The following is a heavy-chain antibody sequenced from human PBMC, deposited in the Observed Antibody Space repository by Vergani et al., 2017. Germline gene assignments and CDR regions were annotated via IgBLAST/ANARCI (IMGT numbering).Heavy chain of an antibody. J-gene: IGHJ4*02. CDR2: IYYSGST. V-gene: IGHV4-31*03. CDR1: GGSISSDY. D-gene: IGHD4-17*01. Sequence: QVQLQESGPGLVKPSQTLSLTCTVSGGSISSDYWSWSRPHPGKGLEWIGYIYYSGSTYYNPSLKSRVTISVDTSKNQFSLKLSSVTAADTAVYYCAREYGDYETYYFDYWGQGTLVTVSS. CDR3: AREYGDYETYYFDY.